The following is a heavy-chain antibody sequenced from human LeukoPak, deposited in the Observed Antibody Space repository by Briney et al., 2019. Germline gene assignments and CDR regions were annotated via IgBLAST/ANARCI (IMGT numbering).Heavy chain of an antibody. J-gene: IGHJ5*02. Sequence: ASVKVSCKASGGTFSSYAINWVRQAPGQGLEWMGGIIPIFGTSNYAQKFQGRVTITADESTSTAYMELSSLRSEDTAVYYCARDRRQQLENWFDPWGQGTLVTVSS. CDR1: GGTFSSYA. V-gene: IGHV1-69*13. CDR2: IIPIFGTS. D-gene: IGHD6-13*01. CDR3: ARDRRQQLENWFDP.